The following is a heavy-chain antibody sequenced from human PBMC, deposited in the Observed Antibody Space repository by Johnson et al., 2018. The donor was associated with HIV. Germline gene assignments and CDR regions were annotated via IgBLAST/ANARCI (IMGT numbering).Heavy chain of an antibody. J-gene: IGHJ3*02. Sequence: QVQLVESGGGVVQPGGSLRLSCAASGFTFNSYGMHWVRQAPGKGLEWVAFIRNDGSNKFYADSVKGRFTISRDNSKNTLYLQMNSLRAEDTAVYYCAKGRSSGYYSLADAFDIWGQGTMVTVSS. D-gene: IGHD3-22*01. V-gene: IGHV3-30*02. CDR3: AKGRSSGYYSLADAFDI. CDR2: IRNDGSNK. CDR1: GFTFNSYG.